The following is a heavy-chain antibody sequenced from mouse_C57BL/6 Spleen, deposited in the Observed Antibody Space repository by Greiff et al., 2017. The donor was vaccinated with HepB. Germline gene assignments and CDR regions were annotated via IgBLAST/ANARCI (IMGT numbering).Heavy chain of an antibody. D-gene: IGHD2-1*01. CDR1: GYTFTDYY. J-gene: IGHJ3*01. V-gene: IGHV1-26*01. CDR3: ASGNYLFAY. Sequence: VQLQQSGPELVKPGASVKISCKASGYTFTDYYMNWVKQSHGKSLEWIGDINPNNGGTSYNQKFKGKATLTVDKSSSTAYMELRSLTSEDSAVYYCASGNYLFAYWGQGTLVTVSA. CDR2: INPNNGGT.